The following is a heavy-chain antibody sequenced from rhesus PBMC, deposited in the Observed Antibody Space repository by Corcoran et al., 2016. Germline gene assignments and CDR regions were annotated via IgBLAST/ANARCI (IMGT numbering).Heavy chain of an antibody. D-gene: IGHD4-29*01. CDR1: GGSIIDPYY. CDR3: ARLDYGNNYYYFDY. Sequence: QVQLQESGPGLVKPSETLSLTCTVSGGSIIDPYYCNWIRQPHGTGLEWIGGIYSNIASSYYNPSLKSRVTISKDTSKNQFSLDLYSVTAADTAVYFCARLDYGNNYYYFDYWGQGVLVTVSS. J-gene: IGHJ4*01. CDR2: IYSNIASS. V-gene: IGHV4-143*01.